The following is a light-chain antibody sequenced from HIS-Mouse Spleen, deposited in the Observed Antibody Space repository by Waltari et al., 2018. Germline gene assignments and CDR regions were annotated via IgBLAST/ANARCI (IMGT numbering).Light chain of an antibody. Sequence: EIVLTQSPGTLSLSPGDRATLSCRASQSVSSSCLAWYQQKPGQAPRLLIYGASSRATGIPDRFSGSGSGTDFNLTISRLEPEDFAVYYCQQYGSSSTFGQGTRLEIK. J-gene: IGKJ5*01. CDR2: GAS. CDR1: QSVSSSC. CDR3: QQYGSSST. V-gene: IGKV3-20*01.